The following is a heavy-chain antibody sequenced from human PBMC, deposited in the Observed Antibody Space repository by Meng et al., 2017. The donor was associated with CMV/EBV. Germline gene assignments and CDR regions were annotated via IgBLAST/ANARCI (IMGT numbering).Heavy chain of an antibody. Sequence: GGPLRLSCAASGFTFSSHAMSWVRQAPGKGPEWVSVIYSGGSSTYYADSVKGRFTISRDNSKNTLYLQMNSLRAEDTAVYYCAKDRGSYYDYWGQGTLVTVSS. CDR1: GFTFSSHA. CDR2: IYSGGSST. V-gene: IGHV3-23*03. D-gene: IGHD1-26*01. J-gene: IGHJ4*02. CDR3: AKDRGSYYDY.